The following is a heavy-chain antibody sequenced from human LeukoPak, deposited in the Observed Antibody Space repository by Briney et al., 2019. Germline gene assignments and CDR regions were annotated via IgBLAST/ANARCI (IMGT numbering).Heavy chain of an antibody. V-gene: IGHV6-1*01. CDR3: ARSGDTTVAY. CDR2: TYYRSKWYS. J-gene: IGHJ4*02. Sequence: QTLSLTCAISGDSVSSNSAAWNWIRQSPARGLEWLGRTYYRSKWYSEYTESVKSRINIRPDISKNQYSLQLNSVTPEDTAVYYCARSGDTTVAYWGQGTLVTVSS. D-gene: IGHD1-1*01. CDR1: GDSVSSNSAA.